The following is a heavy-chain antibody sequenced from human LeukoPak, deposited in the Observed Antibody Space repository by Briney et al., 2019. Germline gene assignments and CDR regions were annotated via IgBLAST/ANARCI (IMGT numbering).Heavy chain of an antibody. V-gene: IGHV3-21*01. D-gene: IGHD2-15*01. J-gene: IGHJ4*02. Sequence: GGSLRLSCAASGFTFSSYSMNWVRQAPGKGLEWVSSISSSSSYIYYADSVQGRFTISRDNAKNSLYLQMNSLRAEDTAVYYCARDSGYCSGGSWYLPLVWGQGTLVTVSS. CDR1: GFTFSSYS. CDR3: ARDSGYCSGGSWYLPLV. CDR2: ISSSSSYI.